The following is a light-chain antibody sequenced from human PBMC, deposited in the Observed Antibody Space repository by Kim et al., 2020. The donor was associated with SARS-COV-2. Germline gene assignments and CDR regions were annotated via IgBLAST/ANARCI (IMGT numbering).Light chain of an antibody. Sequence: PGQSITTSCTGASSDVGSYNLVSCYQKHPGKAPKLMIYEVRKRPSGVSNRFSGSKSGNPASLTISGLQAEDEADYYCCSYAGGRGVFGGGTQLTVL. J-gene: IGLJ3*02. CDR2: EVR. V-gene: IGLV2-23*02. CDR1: SSDVGSYNL. CDR3: CSYAGGRGV.